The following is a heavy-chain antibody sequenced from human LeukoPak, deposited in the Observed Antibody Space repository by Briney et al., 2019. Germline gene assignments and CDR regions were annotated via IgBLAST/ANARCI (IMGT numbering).Heavy chain of an antibody. D-gene: IGHD6-19*01. CDR1: GGSISSSNYY. CDR2: IYYSGNT. J-gene: IGHJ5*02. Sequence: SGALSLTCAVSGGSISSSNYYWGWIRQPPGQGLEWIGSIYYSGNTYYNPSLKSRVTISVDTSKNQFSLKLSSVTATDTAVYYCARRRAGRDWFDPWGQGTLVTVSS. V-gene: IGHV4-39*01. CDR3: ARRRAGRDWFDP.